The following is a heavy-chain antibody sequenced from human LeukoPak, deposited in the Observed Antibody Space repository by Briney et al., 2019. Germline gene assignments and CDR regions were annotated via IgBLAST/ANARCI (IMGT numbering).Heavy chain of an antibody. V-gene: IGHV5-51*01. CDR3: ARHGYYYDTSAGAFDI. CDR1: GYSFTNYW. J-gene: IGHJ3*02. D-gene: IGHD3-22*01. CDR2: IYPGDSDT. Sequence: GESLNISCKGSGYSFTNYWIGWVRQMPGKGLEWMGIIYPGDSDTRYSPSFQGQVTISADKSISTAYLQWSSLKASDTAMYCCARHGYYYDTSAGAFDIWGQGTMVTVSS.